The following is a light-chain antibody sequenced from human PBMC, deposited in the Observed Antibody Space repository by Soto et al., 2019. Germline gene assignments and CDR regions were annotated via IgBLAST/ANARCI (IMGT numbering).Light chain of an antibody. Sequence: EIVLTQSPGTLSLSPGESATLSCRASQSVGRDYLAWFQHTPGQAPRLLIYDASTRATGVPDRFSCSGSGTDVTFTVSRLEPEDFALYYCQKYNSAPYTFGQGTKLEIK. V-gene: IGKV3-20*01. J-gene: IGKJ2*01. CDR2: DAS. CDR3: QKYNSAPYT. CDR1: QSVGRDY.